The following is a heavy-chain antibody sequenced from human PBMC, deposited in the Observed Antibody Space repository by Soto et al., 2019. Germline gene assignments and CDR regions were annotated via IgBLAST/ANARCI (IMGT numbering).Heavy chain of an antibody. Sequence: EVQLVESGGGLVQPGRSLRLSCAASGFTFDDYAMHWVRQAPGKGLEWVSGISSSSGSVGYADSVKGRLTISRDNAKHSLYLQMTSLKAEDTALYYCAKDALTAVGFHFDFWGQGTLVTVSS. D-gene: IGHD4-17*01. CDR1: GFTFDDYA. J-gene: IGHJ4*02. V-gene: IGHV3-9*01. CDR3: AKDALTAVGFHFDF. CDR2: ISSSSGSV.